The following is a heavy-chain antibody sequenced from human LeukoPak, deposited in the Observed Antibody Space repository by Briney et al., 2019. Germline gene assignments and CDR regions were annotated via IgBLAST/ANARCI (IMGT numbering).Heavy chain of an antibody. J-gene: IGHJ4*02. CDR1: GGSFSGYY. V-gene: IGHV4-34*01. CDR2: INHSGST. Sequence: SETLSLTCAVYGGSFSGYYWSWIRQPPGKGLEWIGEINHSGSTNYNPSLKSRVTISVDTSKNQFSLKLSSVTAADTAVYYCARATMIVVEVDYWGQGTLVTVSS. CDR3: ARATMIVVEVDY. D-gene: IGHD3-22*01.